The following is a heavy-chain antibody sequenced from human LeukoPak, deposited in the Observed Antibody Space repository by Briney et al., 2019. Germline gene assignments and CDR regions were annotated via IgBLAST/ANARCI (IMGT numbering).Heavy chain of an antibody. CDR2: INTVASYI. V-gene: IGHV3-21*06. J-gene: IGHJ4*02. CDR3: ARLRRNSDKSGFYYYYDY. CDR1: GLTFSSFS. D-gene: IGHD3-22*01. Sequence: GGSLRLSCAASGLTFSSFSFNWVRQGPGKGLEWVSSINTVASYIYYADSVKGRFTISRDNAKNSLYLQMNGLRAEDTGVYYCARLRRNSDKSGFYYYYDYWGQGTLVTVSS.